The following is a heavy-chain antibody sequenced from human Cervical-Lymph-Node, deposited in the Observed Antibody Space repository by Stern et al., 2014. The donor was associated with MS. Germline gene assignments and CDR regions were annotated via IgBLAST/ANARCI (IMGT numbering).Heavy chain of an antibody. J-gene: IGHJ4*02. CDR2: VSYDGTQR. D-gene: IGHD1-26*01. Sequence: VQLVESGGGVVQPGRSLRLSCAASGFTFSTYAMHWVRQAPGKGLEWVAFVSYDGTQRNSTDAVKARFTISRDNSKNTLYLHMNSLRDEDTAFCFCARGGRGVGLEYWGQGALVTVSS. CDR3: ARGGRGVGLEY. CDR1: GFTFSTYA. V-gene: IGHV3-30-3*01.